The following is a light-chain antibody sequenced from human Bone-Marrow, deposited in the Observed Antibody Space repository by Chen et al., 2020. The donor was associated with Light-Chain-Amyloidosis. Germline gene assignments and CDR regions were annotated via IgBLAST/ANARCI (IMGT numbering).Light chain of an antibody. V-gene: IGLV3-25*03. Sequence: SYELTQPPSVSVSPGQTARITCSGDDLPTKYAYWYQQKPGQAPVLVIHRDTEKPSGISERFSGSSSGKTATLNISGVKAEDEADYHCQSADSSGTYEVIFGGGTKLTVL. CDR2: RDT. CDR1: DLPTKY. J-gene: IGLJ2*01. CDR3: QSADSSGTYEVI.